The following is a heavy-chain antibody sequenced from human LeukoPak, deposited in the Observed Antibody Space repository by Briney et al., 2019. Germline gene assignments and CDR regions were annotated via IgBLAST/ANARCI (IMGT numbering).Heavy chain of an antibody. CDR3: ARQLTYGSSWQGLDV. J-gene: IGHJ6*02. V-gene: IGHV5-51*01. CDR1: GDSFTSYW. CDR2: IYPGDSDT. D-gene: IGHD6-13*01. Sequence: GESLKISCKGSGDSFTSYWIGWVRQMPGKGLEWMGIIYPGDSDTRYSPSFQGQVTISADKSISTAYLQWSSLKASDTAMYFCARQLTYGSSWQGLDVWGQGTTVTVSS.